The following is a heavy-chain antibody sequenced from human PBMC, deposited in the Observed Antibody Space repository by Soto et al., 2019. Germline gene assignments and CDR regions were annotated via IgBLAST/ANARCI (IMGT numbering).Heavy chain of an antibody. CDR2: AAYSGGT. CDR3: AKVVVGATSHSDFDS. J-gene: IGHJ4*02. V-gene: IGHV4-39*01. Sequence: QLQLQESGPGLVRPSETLSLTCTVSGGSIANNNYFWGWVRQPPGKGLEWMGSAAYSGGTYKNPSLKSRVTVSVDTSKNQFSLKLTSVTAADTAVYYCAKVVVGATSHSDFDSWGQGTLVTVSA. D-gene: IGHD2-15*01. CDR1: GGSIANNNYF.